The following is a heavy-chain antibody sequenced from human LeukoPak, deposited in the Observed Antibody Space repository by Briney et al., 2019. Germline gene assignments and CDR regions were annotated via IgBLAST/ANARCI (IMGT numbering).Heavy chain of an antibody. V-gene: IGHV1-24*01. CDR2: FDPEDGET. Sequence: ASVKVSCKVSGYTLTELSMHWVRQAPGQGLEWMGGFDPEDGETIYVQKFQGRVTMTEDTSTDTAYMELSSLRSEDTAVYYCATSPPEDTAMVNGAFDIWGQGTMVTVSS. J-gene: IGHJ3*02. D-gene: IGHD5-18*01. CDR3: ATSPPEDTAMVNGAFDI. CDR1: GYTLTELS.